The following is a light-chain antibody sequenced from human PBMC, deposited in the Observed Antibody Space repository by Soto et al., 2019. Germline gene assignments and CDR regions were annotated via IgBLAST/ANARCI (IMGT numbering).Light chain of an antibody. Sequence: DIVMTQSPDSLAVSLGERATINCKSSQSVLYSSDNKNYLDWYQQKTGQPPKLLIYWASTRDSGVPDRFSGSGSGADFTLTISSLQAEDVAVYYCQQYYSTLTFGGGTKVEIK. J-gene: IGKJ4*01. CDR2: WAS. V-gene: IGKV4-1*01. CDR3: QQYYSTLT. CDR1: QSVLYSSDNKNY.